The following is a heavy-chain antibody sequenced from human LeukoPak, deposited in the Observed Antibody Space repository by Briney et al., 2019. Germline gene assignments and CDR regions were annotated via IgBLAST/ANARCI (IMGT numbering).Heavy chain of an antibody. CDR1: GYTFTDYH. CDR2: INPNSGDT. Sequence: ASVKVSFKAFGYTFTDYHMHWVRQAPGQGLEWMGWINPNSGDTNYAQKFQGRVTMTRDTTISTAYMELSRLRSDDTAVFYCATLMAHSDYWGQGTLVTVSS. D-gene: IGHD2-8*01. J-gene: IGHJ4*02. CDR3: ATLMAHSDY. V-gene: IGHV1-2*02.